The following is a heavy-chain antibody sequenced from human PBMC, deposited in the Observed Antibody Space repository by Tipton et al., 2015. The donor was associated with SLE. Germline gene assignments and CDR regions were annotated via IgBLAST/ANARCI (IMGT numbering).Heavy chain of an antibody. Sequence: GLVKPSETLSLICSVSGGPISSFYWSWIRQPPGKEFQWIGYIYDSGRTTYNPSLQSRVSLSVDTSKNQFSLKLGAVTAADTAVYYCTREDSSSWFYTRFDPWGQGTLVTVSS. D-gene: IGHD2-2*02. J-gene: IGHJ5*02. CDR2: IYDSGRT. CDR1: GGPISSFY. V-gene: IGHV4-59*01. CDR3: TREDSSSWFYTRFDP.